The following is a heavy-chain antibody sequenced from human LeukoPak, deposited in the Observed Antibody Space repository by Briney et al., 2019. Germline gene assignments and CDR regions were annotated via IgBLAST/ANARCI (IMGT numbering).Heavy chain of an antibody. CDR1: GGSISSGRYY. Sequence: PSETLSLTCTVSGGSISSGRYYWSWIRQPAGKGLEWIGRIYTSGNTNYNPSLKSRVTISVDKSKNQFSLKLSSVTAADTAVYYCARFVEMATISRKNAHFDYWGQGTLVTVSS. D-gene: IGHD5-24*01. CDR3: ARFVEMATISRKNAHFDY. J-gene: IGHJ4*02. CDR2: IYTSGNT. V-gene: IGHV4-61*02.